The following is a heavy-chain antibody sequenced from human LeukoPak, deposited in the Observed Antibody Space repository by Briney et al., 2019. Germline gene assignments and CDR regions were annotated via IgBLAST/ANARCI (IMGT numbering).Heavy chain of an antibody. D-gene: IGHD2/OR15-2a*01. CDR3: ARAGNTRFDH. CDR1: GFTFSSYS. Sequence: GGSLRLSCAASGFTFSSYSMNWVRQAPGKGLEWVSGISGRDGSTYYADSVKGRFTISRDNSKNTLYLQMNSLRAEDTAVYYCARAGNTRFDHWGQGTLVTVSS. CDR2: ISGRDGST. J-gene: IGHJ4*02. V-gene: IGHV3-23*01.